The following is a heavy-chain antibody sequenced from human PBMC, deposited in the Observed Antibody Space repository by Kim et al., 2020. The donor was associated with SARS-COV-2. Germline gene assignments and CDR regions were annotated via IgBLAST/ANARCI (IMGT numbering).Heavy chain of an antibody. CDR2: INPSGGST. CDR3: GRDSRRRISATTPDY. CDR1: GYTFTNYH. J-gene: IGHJ4*02. V-gene: IGHV1-46*03. D-gene: IGHD1-20*01. Sequence: ASVKVSCKTSGYTFTNYHIHWVRQAPGQGLEWMGIINPSGGSTTYAQKFLGRVTMTRDTSTSTVYMELSSLRSEDTAVYYCGRDSRRRISATTPDYWGQGTLVTVSS.